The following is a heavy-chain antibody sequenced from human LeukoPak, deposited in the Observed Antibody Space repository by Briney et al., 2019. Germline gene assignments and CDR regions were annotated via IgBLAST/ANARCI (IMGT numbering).Heavy chain of an antibody. CDR3: AKDASYYDFWSGYFDY. J-gene: IGHJ4*02. Sequence: AGGSLRLSCAASGFTFDDYAMHWVRKAPGKGLEWVAFIRYDGSNKYYADSVKGRFTISRDNSKNTLYLQMNSLRAEDTAVYYCAKDASYYDFWSGYFDYWGQGTLVTVSS. V-gene: IGHV3-30*02. CDR1: GFTFDDYA. CDR2: IRYDGSNK. D-gene: IGHD3-3*01.